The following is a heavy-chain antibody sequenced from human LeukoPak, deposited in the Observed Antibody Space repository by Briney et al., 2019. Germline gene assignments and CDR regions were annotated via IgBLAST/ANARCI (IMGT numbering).Heavy chain of an antibody. J-gene: IGHJ5*02. D-gene: IGHD4-11*01. V-gene: IGHV3-74*01. Sequence: GGSLRLSCAASGFNLRDYWMHWVRQAPGKGLVWVSRLGTDGTYTNYADSVKGRFTISRDNAKYTLYLQMDSLRAEDTAFYYCVRDPSNSGNWFDLWGQGTLVTVSS. CDR1: GFNLRDYW. CDR3: VRDPSNSGNWFDL. CDR2: LGTDGTYT.